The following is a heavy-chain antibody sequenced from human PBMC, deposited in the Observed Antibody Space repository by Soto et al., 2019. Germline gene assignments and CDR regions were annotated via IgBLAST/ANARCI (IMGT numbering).Heavy chain of an antibody. CDR1: GYTFTSYD. CDR3: AREQGLVVAAHDYYYMDV. J-gene: IGHJ6*03. D-gene: IGHD2-15*01. Sequence: QVQLVQSGAEVKKPGASVKVSCKASGYTFTSYDINWVRQATGQGLEWMGWMNPNSGNTGYAQKFQGRVTMTRNTSISTAYMELSSLRSEDTAVYYCAREQGLVVAAHDYYYMDVWGKGTTVTVSS. CDR2: MNPNSGNT. V-gene: IGHV1-8*01.